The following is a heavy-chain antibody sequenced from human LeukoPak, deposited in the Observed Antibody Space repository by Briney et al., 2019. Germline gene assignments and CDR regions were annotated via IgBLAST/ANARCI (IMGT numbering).Heavy chain of an antibody. CDR1: GGSISSGGYS. CDR2: IYHSGST. CDR3: ARGGVATPFDY. V-gene: IGHV4-30-2*01. Sequence: SQTPSLTCAVSGGSISSGGYSWSWIRQPPGKGLEWIGYIYHSGSTYYNPSLKSRVTISVDRSKNQFSLKLSSVTAADTAVYYCARGGVATPFDYWGQGTLVTVSS. D-gene: IGHD5-12*01. J-gene: IGHJ4*02.